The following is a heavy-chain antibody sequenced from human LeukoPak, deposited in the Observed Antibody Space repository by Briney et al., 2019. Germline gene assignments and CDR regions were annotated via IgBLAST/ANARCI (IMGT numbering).Heavy chain of an antibody. Sequence: ASVKVSCKVSGYTLTELSMHWVRQAPGKGLEWMGGFDPEDGETIYAQKFQGRVTMTEDTSTDTAYMELSSLRSEDTAVYYCATIEYYDFWSAWYYWGQGTLVTVSS. CDR1: GYTLTELS. V-gene: IGHV1-24*01. CDR3: ATIEYYDFWSAWYY. D-gene: IGHD3-3*01. CDR2: FDPEDGET. J-gene: IGHJ4*02.